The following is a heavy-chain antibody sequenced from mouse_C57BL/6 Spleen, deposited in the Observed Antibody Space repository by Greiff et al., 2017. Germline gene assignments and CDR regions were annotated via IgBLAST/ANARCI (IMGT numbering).Heavy chain of an antibody. CDR3: TGNLYYGNYGFAY. J-gene: IGHJ3*01. D-gene: IGHD2-1*01. CDR2: IRLKSDNYAT. Sequence: EVKVVESGGGLVQPGGSMKLSCVASGFTFSNYWMNWVRQSPEKGLEWVAQIRLKSDNYATHYAESVKGRFTISRDDSKSSVYLQMDNLRAEDTGIYYCTGNLYYGNYGFAYWGQGTLVTVSA. V-gene: IGHV6-3*01. CDR1: GFTFSNYW.